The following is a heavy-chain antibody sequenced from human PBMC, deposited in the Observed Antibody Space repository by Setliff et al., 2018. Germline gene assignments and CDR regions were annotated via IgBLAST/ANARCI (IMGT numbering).Heavy chain of an antibody. V-gene: IGHV1-18*01. J-gene: IGHJ4*02. CDR2: ISPHTGNT. Sequence: ASVKVSCKTSGYTFNDYGISWVRQAPGQGLEWMGWISPHTGNTFYAPQFQGRVIMTTDTSTNTAYLELRSLTSDDTAAYYCSRLVRYCTTTSCQGASGAELWGQGTLVTVSS. CDR1: GYTFNDYG. D-gene: IGHD2-2*01. CDR3: SRLVRYCTTTSCQGASGAEL.